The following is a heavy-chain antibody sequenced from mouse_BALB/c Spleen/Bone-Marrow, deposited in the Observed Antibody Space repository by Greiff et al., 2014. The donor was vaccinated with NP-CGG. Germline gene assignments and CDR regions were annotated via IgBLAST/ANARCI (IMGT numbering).Heavy chain of an antibody. J-gene: IGHJ2*01. V-gene: IGHV1-80*01. D-gene: IGHD1-1*01. CDR2: IYPGDGDT. Sequence: QVQLQQSGAELMRPGASVKISCKASGYTFSTYWMKWVKQRPGQGLEWIGQIYPGDGDTNYNGKFKGTATLTADKSSSTAYMQLSSRTSEDYAVYFCARAGYDSSYDYWGQGTTLTVSS. CDR3: ARAGYDSSYDY. CDR1: GYTFSTYW.